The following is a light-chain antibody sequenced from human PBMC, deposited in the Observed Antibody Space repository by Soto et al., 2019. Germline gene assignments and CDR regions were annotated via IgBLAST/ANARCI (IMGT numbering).Light chain of an antibody. CDR1: QSVTSN. V-gene: IGKV3-15*01. Sequence: EIVMTQSPATLSVSPGERATLSCRASQSVTSNLAWYQQKPGRAPRLLIYGASTRATGIPARFSGSGSGTEFTLTISNLQSEDFAVYYCQQRSNWPPYTFGQGTKVDIK. CDR2: GAS. J-gene: IGKJ2*01. CDR3: QQRSNWPPYT.